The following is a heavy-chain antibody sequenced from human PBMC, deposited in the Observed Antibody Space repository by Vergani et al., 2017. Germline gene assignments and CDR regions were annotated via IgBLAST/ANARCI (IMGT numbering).Heavy chain of an antibody. CDR1: GFIFSDYY. D-gene: IGHD1/OR15-1a*01. J-gene: IGHJ5*02. V-gene: IGHV3-11*01. CDR3: GRKXSPASLMNKPIDI. CDR2: ISDGGETK. Sequence: VQLVESGGGLVPPGRSLRLSCAASGFIFSDYYMTWIRQTPGKGLEWLAHISDGGETKMYAESLKGRFTVSRDNTKNLLILQMKTLKVDDTATYYCGRKXSPASLMNKPIDIWGQGALVTVSS.